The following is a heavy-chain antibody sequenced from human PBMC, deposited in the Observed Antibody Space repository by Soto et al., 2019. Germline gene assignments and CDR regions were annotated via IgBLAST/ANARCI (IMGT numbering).Heavy chain of an antibody. CDR3: ARDWDTYGDYLGWFDP. J-gene: IGHJ5*02. V-gene: IGHV4-59*01. D-gene: IGHD4-17*01. Sequence: PSETLSLTCTVSGGSISSYYWSWIRQPPGKGLEWIGYIYYSGSTNYNPSLKSRFTISVDTSKNQFSLKLSSVTAADTALFYCARDWDTYGDYLGWFDPWGQGTLVTVSS. CDR1: GGSISSYY. CDR2: IYYSGST.